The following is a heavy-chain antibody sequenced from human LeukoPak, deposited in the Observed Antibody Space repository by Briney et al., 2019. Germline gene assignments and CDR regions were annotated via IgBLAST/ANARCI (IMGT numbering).Heavy chain of an antibody. CDR3: AREIPCSSSSCLDY. Sequence: ASVKVSCKASGYTFTAYYMHWMRQAPGQGLEWMGWINPHSGGTNFAQKFQGRVTMTRDTSITTAHMELSRLTSDDTAMYYCAREIPCSSSSCLDYWGQGTLVTVSS. D-gene: IGHD2-2*01. J-gene: IGHJ4*02. CDR1: GYTFTAYY. V-gene: IGHV1-2*02. CDR2: INPHSGGT.